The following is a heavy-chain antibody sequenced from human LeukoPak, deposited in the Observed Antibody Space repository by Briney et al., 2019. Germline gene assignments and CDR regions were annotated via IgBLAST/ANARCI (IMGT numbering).Heavy chain of an antibody. CDR2: ISGSGGST. V-gene: IGHV3-23*01. J-gene: IGHJ6*03. D-gene: IGHD3-9*01. CDR3: AKGPTGYYYYHMDV. Sequence: TGGSLRLSCAASGFTFSSYWMHWVRQAPGKGLEWVSTISGSGGSTYYADSVKGRFTISRDNSKNTLYLQMNSLRAEDTAVYYCAKGPTGYYYYHMDVWGKGTTVTVSS. CDR1: GFTFSSYW.